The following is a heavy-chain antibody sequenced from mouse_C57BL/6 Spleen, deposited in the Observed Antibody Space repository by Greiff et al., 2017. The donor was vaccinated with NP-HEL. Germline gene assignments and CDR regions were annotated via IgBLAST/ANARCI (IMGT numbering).Heavy chain of an antibody. V-gene: IGHV3-6*01. Sequence: VQLKESGPGLVKPSQSLSLTCSVTGYSITSGYYWNWIRQFPGNKLEWMGYISYDGSNNYNPSLKNRISITRDTSKNQFFLKLNSVTTEDTATYYCARSIYFWYFDVWGTGTTVTVSS. CDR1: GYSITSGYY. CDR2: ISYDGSN. J-gene: IGHJ1*03. D-gene: IGHD2-1*01. CDR3: ARSIYFWYFDV.